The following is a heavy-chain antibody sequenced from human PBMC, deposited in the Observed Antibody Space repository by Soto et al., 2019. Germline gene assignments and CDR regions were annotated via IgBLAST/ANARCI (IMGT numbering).Heavy chain of an antibody. Sequence: EVQLVESGGGLVQPGGSLRLSCAASGYPFSRHWIHWVRQAPGQGPVGVSRISPDGTVTDYADFVEGRFTISKDNAQNTLYLQMSSLRAEYTAVYYCARPRSMSSSGFDIWGQGTMVIVSS. V-gene: IGHV3-74*01. CDR3: ARPRSMSSSGFDI. J-gene: IGHJ3*02. CDR2: ISPDGTVT. D-gene: IGHD1-26*01. CDR1: GYPFSRHW.